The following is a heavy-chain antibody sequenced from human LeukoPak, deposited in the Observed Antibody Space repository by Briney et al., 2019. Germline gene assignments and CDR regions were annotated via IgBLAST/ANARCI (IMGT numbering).Heavy chain of an antibody. J-gene: IGHJ4*02. CDR2: IYYSGSS. CDR1: GGPISSYY. CDR3: ARHALYGLRPGYYYFDY. D-gene: IGHD2-8*01. Sequence: SETLSLTCTVSGGPISSYYWSWIRQPPGKGLEWIGFIYYSGSSNYNPSLKSRVTISVDTSKNQFSLKLSSVTAADTAVYYCARHALYGLRPGYYYFDYWGQGTLVTVSS. V-gene: IGHV4-59*08.